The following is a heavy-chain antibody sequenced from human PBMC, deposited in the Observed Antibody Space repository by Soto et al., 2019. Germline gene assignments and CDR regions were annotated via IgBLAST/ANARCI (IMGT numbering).Heavy chain of an antibody. Sequence: QVLLVQSGAEVKKPGSSVKVSCKASGGTFNSYAFSWLRQAPGQGLEWMGGIIPIFGTPNYAQKFQGRVTITADESTSTAYMELSGLRSEDTAVYYCASRSENRFNNDFDYWDQGTLVTVSS. CDR1: GGTFNSYA. CDR3: ASRSENRFNNDFDY. CDR2: IIPIFGTP. D-gene: IGHD1-1*01. J-gene: IGHJ4*02. V-gene: IGHV1-69*12.